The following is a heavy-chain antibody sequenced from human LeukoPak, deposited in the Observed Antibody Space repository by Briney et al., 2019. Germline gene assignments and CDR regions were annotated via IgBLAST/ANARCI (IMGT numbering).Heavy chain of an antibody. D-gene: IGHD3-10*01. CDR1: GYTFTSYD. J-gene: IGHJ5*02. V-gene: IGHV1-8*01. Sequence: ASVKVSCKASGYTFTSYDINWVRQATGQGLEWVGWMNPNSGNTGYAQKFQGRVTMTRNTSISTAYMELSSLRSEDTAVYYCARATMVPRFTWFDPWGQGTLVTVSS. CDR3: ARATMVPRFTWFDP. CDR2: MNPNSGNT.